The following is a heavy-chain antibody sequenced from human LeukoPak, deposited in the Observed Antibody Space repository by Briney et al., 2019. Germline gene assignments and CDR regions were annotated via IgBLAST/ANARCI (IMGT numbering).Heavy chain of an antibody. D-gene: IGHD2-2*01. CDR1: GFTLSTFD. J-gene: IGHJ5*02. CDR3: ARADCSGSTCYLRHSWFDP. Sequence: GGPLTLSCAASGFTLSTFDMNWLRQAPEKGLEWVSSISTSSRYIYYRDSVKGRFTISRDDAKDSLYLQMNSLTVEDTAVYYCARADCSGSTCYLRHSWFDPWGQGTLVTVSS. CDR2: ISTSSRYI. V-gene: IGHV3-21*06.